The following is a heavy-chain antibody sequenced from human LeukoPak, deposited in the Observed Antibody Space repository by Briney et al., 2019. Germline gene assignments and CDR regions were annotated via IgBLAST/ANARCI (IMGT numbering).Heavy chain of an antibody. CDR1: GFTFSSHS. V-gene: IGHV3-74*01. CDR3: ARAPSEIGGYYPEYFRH. Sequence: GGSLRLSCSASGFTFSSHSMSWVRQAPGKGLMWVSRIKSDGSTNYADSVKGRFTISRDNAKNTVSLQMNSLRAEDTGVYYCARAPSEIGGYYPEYFRHWGQGTLVTVSS. CDR2: IKSDGST. D-gene: IGHD3-22*01. J-gene: IGHJ1*01.